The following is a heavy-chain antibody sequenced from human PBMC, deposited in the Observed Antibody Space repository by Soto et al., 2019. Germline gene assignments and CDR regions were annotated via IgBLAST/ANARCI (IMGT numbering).Heavy chain of an antibody. J-gene: IGHJ5*02. CDR2: IIPILGIA. Sequence: QVQLVQSGAEVKKPGSSVKVSCKASGGTFSSYTISWVRQAPGQGLEWMGRIIPILGIANYAQKFQGRVTITADKSTSTAYMELSSLRSEDTAVYYCARGGYCSSTSCYDNWFDPWGQGTLVTVSS. D-gene: IGHD2-2*01. CDR1: GGTFSSYT. V-gene: IGHV1-69*02. CDR3: ARGGYCSSTSCYDNWFDP.